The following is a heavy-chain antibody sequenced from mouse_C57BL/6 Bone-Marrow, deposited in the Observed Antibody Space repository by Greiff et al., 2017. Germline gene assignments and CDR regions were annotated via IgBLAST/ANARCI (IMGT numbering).Heavy chain of an antibody. J-gene: IGHJ2*01. CDR1: GFNIKDYY. Sequence: DVKLQESGAELVKPGASVKLSCTASGFNIKDYYIHWVKQRTEQGLEWIGRIDPEDGETKYAPKFQDKATITADTSSNTAALQLSSLTSEDTAVYYCTRSLIYYGTNYWGQGTTLTVSS. CDR3: TRSLIYYGTNY. D-gene: IGHD1-1*01. CDR2: IDPEDGET. V-gene: IGHV14-2*01.